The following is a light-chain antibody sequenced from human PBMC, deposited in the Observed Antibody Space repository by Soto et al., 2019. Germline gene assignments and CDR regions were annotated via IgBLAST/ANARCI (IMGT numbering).Light chain of an antibody. CDR1: ISDFVVYNY. V-gene: IGLV2-14*01. J-gene: IGLJ1*01. CDR3: SSHTNSSALQV. CDR2: GVS. Sequence: QSVLTQPASVSGSPGQSITISCTGTISDFVVYNYVSWYQQHPGKAPKLMIYGVSNRPSGVSNRFSGSKSGNTASLTISGLQAEDEADSYCSSHTNSSALQVFGSGTKVTVL.